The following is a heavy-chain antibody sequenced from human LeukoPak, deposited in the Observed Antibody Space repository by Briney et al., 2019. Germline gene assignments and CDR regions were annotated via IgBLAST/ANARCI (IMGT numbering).Heavy chain of an antibody. J-gene: IGHJ4*02. V-gene: IGHV3-23*01. CDR1: GFTFSSYA. Sequence: GGSLRLSCAASGFTFSSYAMTWVRQAPGEGLEWASAISGSGAYTQYADSVKGRFTISRDNSKNALFLQMNSLRAEDTAVYYCARGSYCSGVSCYYGYWGQGTLVTVSS. D-gene: IGHD2-15*01. CDR2: ISGSGAYT. CDR3: ARGSYCSGVSCYYGY.